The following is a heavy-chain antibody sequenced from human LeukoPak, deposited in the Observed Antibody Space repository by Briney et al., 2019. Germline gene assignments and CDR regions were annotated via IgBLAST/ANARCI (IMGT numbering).Heavy chain of an antibody. CDR3: ARRQGCSSTSCPPDY. Sequence: GQSLNISFRGSGYSFNTYWIGWVGQVPGKGLEWMGIIYPGDSDTRYSPSFQGQVTMSADKSINTAYLQWSSLKASDTAMYYCARRQGCSSTSCPPDYWGQGTLVTVSS. J-gene: IGHJ4*02. D-gene: IGHD2-2*01. CDR1: GYSFNTYW. V-gene: IGHV5-51*01. CDR2: IYPGDSDT.